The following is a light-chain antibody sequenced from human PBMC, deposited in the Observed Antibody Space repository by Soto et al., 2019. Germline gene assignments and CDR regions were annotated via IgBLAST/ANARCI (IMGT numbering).Light chain of an antibody. CDR2: AND. J-gene: IGLJ1*01. V-gene: IGLV1-44*01. CDR1: SSNIGSNL. Sequence: QSVLTQPPSASGTPGQRVTISCSGSSSNIGSNLVTWYQHLPGTAPRLLIYANDQRPSGVPDRFSGSKSDISASLAISALQSEDKADYYCATWDDSLNGAYVFGTGTKLTVL. CDR3: ATWDDSLNGAYV.